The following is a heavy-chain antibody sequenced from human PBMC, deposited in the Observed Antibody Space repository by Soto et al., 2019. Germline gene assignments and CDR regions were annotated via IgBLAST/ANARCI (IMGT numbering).Heavy chain of an antibody. Sequence: PSETLSLTCAVYGGSFSGYYWSWIRQPPGKGLEWIGEINHSGSTNYNPSLKSRVNISVDTSKNQFSLKLSSVTAADTAVYYCARVVVVAATPTYYFDYWGQGTLVTVSS. J-gene: IGHJ4*02. V-gene: IGHV4-34*01. D-gene: IGHD2-15*01. CDR2: INHSGST. CDR3: ARVVVVAATPTYYFDY. CDR1: GGSFSGYY.